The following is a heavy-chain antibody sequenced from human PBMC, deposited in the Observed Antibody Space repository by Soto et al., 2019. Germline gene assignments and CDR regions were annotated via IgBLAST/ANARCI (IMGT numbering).Heavy chain of an antibody. J-gene: IGHJ4*02. CDR3: TTVVLPKGGDYFDY. Sequence: EVQLVESGGGLVKPGGSLRLSCAASGFTFSNAWMNWVRQAPGKGLEWVGRIKSKTDGGTTDYAAPVKGRFTISRDDSKYTLYLQRNSLRTEVPAVYYCTTVVLPKGGDYFDYWGQGTLVTVS. V-gene: IGHV3-15*07. CDR1: GFTFSNAW. D-gene: IGHD1-26*01. CDR2: IKSKTDGGTT.